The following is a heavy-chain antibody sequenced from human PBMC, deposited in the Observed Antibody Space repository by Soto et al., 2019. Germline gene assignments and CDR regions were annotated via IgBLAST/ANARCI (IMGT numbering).Heavy chain of an antibody. CDR1: GYTFTSYG. Sequence: ASVKVSCKASGYTFTSYGISWVRQAPGQGLEWMGWISAYNGNTNYAQKLQGRVTMTTDTSTSTGYMELRSLRSDDTAVYYCARVYCTNGVCYTSYGMDVWGQGTTVTVSS. D-gene: IGHD2-8*01. V-gene: IGHV1-18*01. CDR2: ISAYNGNT. J-gene: IGHJ6*02. CDR3: ARVYCTNGVCYTSYGMDV.